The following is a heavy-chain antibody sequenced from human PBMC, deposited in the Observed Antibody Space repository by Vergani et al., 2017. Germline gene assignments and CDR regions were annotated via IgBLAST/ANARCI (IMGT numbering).Heavy chain of an antibody. CDR3: ARDRKGSGGSRPNWFDP. J-gene: IGHJ5*02. CDR1: GGSISSSSYY. V-gene: IGHV4-39*07. Sequence: QLQLPESGPGLVKPSETLSLTCTVSGGSISSSSYYWGWIRQPPGKGLEWIGSIYYSGSTYYNPSLKSRVTISVDTSKNQFSLKLSSVTAADTAVYYCARDRKGSGGSRPNWFDPWGQGTLVTVSS. CDR2: IYYSGST. D-gene: IGHD2-15*01.